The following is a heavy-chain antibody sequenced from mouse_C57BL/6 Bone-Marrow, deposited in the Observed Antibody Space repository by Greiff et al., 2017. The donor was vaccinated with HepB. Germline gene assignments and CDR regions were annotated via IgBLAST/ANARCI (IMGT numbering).Heavy chain of an antibody. CDR2: IYPGSGST. CDR1: GYTFTSYW. J-gene: IGHJ2*01. CDR3: ARRDYGSSYYFDY. Sequence: VQLQQPGAELVKPGASVKMSCKASGYTFTSYWITWVKQRPGQGLEWIGDIYPGSGSTNYNEEFKSKATLTVDTSSSTAYMQLSSLTSEDSAVYYCARRDYGSSYYFDYWGQGTTLTVSS. D-gene: IGHD1-1*01. V-gene: IGHV1-55*01.